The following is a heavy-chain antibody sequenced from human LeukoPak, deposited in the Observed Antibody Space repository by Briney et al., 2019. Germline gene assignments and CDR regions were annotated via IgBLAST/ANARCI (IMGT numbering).Heavy chain of an antibody. CDR2: ISYDGSNK. CDR1: GFTFSSYA. J-gene: IGHJ6*03. CDR3: ARVGNSGSWYYYYMDV. D-gene: IGHD1-26*01. Sequence: GGSLRLSCAASGFTFSSYAMHWVRQAPGKGLEWVAVISYDGSNKYYADSVKGRFTISRDNSKNTLYLQMNSLRAEDTAVYYCARVGNSGSWYYYYMDVWGKGTTVTVSS. V-gene: IGHV3-30-3*01.